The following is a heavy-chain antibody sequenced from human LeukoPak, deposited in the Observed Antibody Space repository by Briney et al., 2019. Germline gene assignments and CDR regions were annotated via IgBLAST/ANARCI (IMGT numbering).Heavy chain of an antibody. J-gene: IGHJ4*02. CDR1: GFTFSSYG. D-gene: IGHD2-15*01. V-gene: IGHV3-23*01. Sequence: GGSLRLSCAASGFTFSSYGMHWVRQAPGKGLEWVSSISGSGRGGGTNYADSVRGRFTISRDNSKDTLYLQMNSLRAEDTAVYYCAKSSPTNGWYWGQGTLVTVSS. CDR2: ISGSGRGGGT. CDR3: AKSSPTNGWY.